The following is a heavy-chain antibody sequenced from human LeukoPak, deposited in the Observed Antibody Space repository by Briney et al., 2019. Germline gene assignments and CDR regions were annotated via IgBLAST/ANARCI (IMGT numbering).Heavy chain of an antibody. CDR2: ITGSAGST. CDR1: GFTFSTYS. V-gene: IGHV3-23*01. J-gene: IGHJ4*02. Sequence: GGSLRLSCAASGFTFSTYSMNWVRQAPGKGLEWVSAITGSAGSTYYAGSVKGRFTISRDNSKNTLYLQMNSLRAEDTAVYYCAKDRAPWLPGDYWGQGTLVTVSS. D-gene: IGHD5-12*01. CDR3: AKDRAPWLPGDY.